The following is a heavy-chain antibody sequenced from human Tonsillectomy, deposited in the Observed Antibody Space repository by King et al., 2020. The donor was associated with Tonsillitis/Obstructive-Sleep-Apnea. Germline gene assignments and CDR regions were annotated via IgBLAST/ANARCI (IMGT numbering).Heavy chain of an antibody. Sequence: VQLVESGGGLVQPGGSLRLSCEASGFNFNNFAVSWVRQAPGKGLEWVSSISGSGGGTYYTHSVDGRFTVSRDNSRNTVYLQMNSPRVEDNAVYHCAKDRRSSGVYYYGMDVWGRGTTVTVS. CDR1: GFNFNNFA. CDR3: AKDRRSSGVYYYGMDV. D-gene: IGHD6-19*01. CDR2: ISGSGGGT. V-gene: IGHV3-23*04. J-gene: IGHJ6*02.